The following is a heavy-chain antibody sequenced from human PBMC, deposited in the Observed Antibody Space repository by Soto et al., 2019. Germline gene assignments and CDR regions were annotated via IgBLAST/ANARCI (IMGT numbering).Heavy chain of an antibody. CDR3: AHSLIGYYYDSSGSNWFDP. J-gene: IGHJ5*02. CDR1: GFSLSTSGVG. V-gene: IGHV2-5*02. Sequence: QITLKESGPTLVKPTQTLTLTCTFSGFSLSTSGVGLGWIRQPPGKALEWLALIYWDDDKRYSPSLKSRLTITTDTSKNQVVLTMTNMDPVDTATYYCAHSLIGYYYDSSGSNWFDPWGQGTLVTVSS. CDR2: IYWDDDK. D-gene: IGHD3-22*01.